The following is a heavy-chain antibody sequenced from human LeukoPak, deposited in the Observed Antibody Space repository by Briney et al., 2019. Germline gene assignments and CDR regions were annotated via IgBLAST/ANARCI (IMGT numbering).Heavy chain of an antibody. J-gene: IGHJ5*02. CDR2: ISYDGSNK. CDR1: GFTFSSYA. Sequence: GGSLRLSCAASGFTFSSYAMHWVRQAPGKGLKWVAVISYDGSNKYYADSVKGRFTISRDNYKNTLYLQMNSLRAEDTPVYYCARGNCSSASCYRFDPWGQGTLVTVSS. CDR3: ARGNCSSASCYRFDP. D-gene: IGHD2-2*01. V-gene: IGHV3-30*04.